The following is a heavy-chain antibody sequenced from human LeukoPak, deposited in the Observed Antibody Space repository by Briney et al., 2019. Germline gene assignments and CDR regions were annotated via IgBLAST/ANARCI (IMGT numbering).Heavy chain of an antibody. Sequence: SETLSLTCTVSGGSISSSSYYWGWIRQPPGKGLEWIGSIYYSGSTYYNPSLKSRVTISVDTSKNQFSLKLSSVTAADTAVYYCARVVRRTGANDTAAGFDPWGQGTLVTVSS. CDR2: IYYSGST. CDR3: ARVVRRTGANDTAAGFDP. J-gene: IGHJ5*02. CDR1: GGSISSSSYY. V-gene: IGHV4-39*07. D-gene: IGHD4/OR15-4a*01.